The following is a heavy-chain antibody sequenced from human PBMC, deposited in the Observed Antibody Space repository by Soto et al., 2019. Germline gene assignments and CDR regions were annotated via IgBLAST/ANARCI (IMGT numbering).Heavy chain of an antibody. V-gene: IGHV3-53*01. J-gene: IGHJ5*02. CDR1: GFTVSSNY. CDR2: IYSGGST. Sequence: GGSLRLSCAASGFTVSSNYMSWVRQAPGKGLEWVSVIYSGGSTYYADSVKGRFTISRDNSNNTLYLQMNSLRAKDTAVYYCARGGGSAEIAVAGNFHWFDPWGQGTLVTVSS. CDR3: ARGGGSAEIAVAGNFHWFDP. D-gene: IGHD6-19*01.